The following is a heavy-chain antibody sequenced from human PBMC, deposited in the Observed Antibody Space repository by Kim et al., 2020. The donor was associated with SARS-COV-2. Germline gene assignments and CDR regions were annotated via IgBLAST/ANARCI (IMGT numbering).Heavy chain of an antibody. CDR1: GFTFSSYS. CDR3: VSFGLSGSPGH. CDR2: INNDGTNT. Sequence: GGSLRLSCAASGFTFSSYSMHWVRQAPGKGLVWVSHINNDGTNTNYADSVNGRFTISRDNAKNTLSLQMNSLRGEDTAIYHCVSFGLSGSPGHWGQGTLVTVSS. J-gene: IGHJ4*02. V-gene: IGHV3-74*01. D-gene: IGHD3-3*01.